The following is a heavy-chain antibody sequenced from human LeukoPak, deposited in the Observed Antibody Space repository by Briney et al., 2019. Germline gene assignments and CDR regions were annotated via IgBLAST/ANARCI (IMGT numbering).Heavy chain of an antibody. D-gene: IGHD1-26*01. CDR1: GFTFSSHS. CDR3: ARVKSGSYSGAADAFDI. J-gene: IGHJ3*02. CDR2: ISSSFITI. V-gene: IGHV3-48*01. Sequence: GGSLRLSCAASGFTFSSHSMNWVRQAPGKGLEWVSYISSSFITIYYADSVKGRFTISRDNAKNSLYLQMNSLSAEDTAVYYCARVKSGSYSGAADAFDIWGQGTMVTVSS.